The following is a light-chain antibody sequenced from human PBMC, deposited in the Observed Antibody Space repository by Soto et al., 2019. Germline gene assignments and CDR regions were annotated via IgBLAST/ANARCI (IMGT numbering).Light chain of an antibody. CDR3: QKYNSAPLT. Sequence: DIQMTQSPSSLSASVGDRLTITCRATQDISNYLAWYQQKPGKVPKLLIYGASTLQSGVPSRFSGSGSGTDFTLTISGLQTEDVATYYCQKYNSAPLTFGGGTKVEIK. J-gene: IGKJ4*01. CDR2: GAS. V-gene: IGKV1-27*01. CDR1: QDISNY.